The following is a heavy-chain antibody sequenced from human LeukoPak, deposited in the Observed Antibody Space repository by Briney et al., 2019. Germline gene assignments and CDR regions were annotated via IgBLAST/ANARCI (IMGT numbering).Heavy chain of an antibody. CDR1: GFSITTYY. CDR3: ARDIREVGESHYFDY. J-gene: IGHJ4*02. V-gene: IGHV4-59*01. Sequence: TSETLPLTCTVSGFSITTYYWSWIRQSPGNGLEWIGLIHSSGSTTYNPSLKSRVTISVDTSKNQFSLHLSSVTAADTAVYYCARDIREVGESHYFDYWGQGTLVTVTS. D-gene: IGHD1-26*01. CDR2: IHSSGST.